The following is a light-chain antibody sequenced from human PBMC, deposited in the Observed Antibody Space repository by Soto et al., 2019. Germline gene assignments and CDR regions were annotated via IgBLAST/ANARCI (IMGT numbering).Light chain of an antibody. Sequence: IFLTQSPGSLSLSSGERATLSCRASQTVRSSYLAWYQQRPGQPPKLLIYGAFNRAIGTPDRFSGSESGRDYNLTISRLDPEDSAVYYCQQSGDSITFGGGTKVEI. CDR3: QQSGDSIT. CDR1: QTVRSSY. CDR2: GAF. J-gene: IGKJ4*01. V-gene: IGKV3-20*01.